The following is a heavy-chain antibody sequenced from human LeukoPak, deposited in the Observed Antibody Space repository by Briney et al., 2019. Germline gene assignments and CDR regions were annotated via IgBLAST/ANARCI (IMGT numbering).Heavy chain of an antibody. J-gene: IGHJ4*02. CDR1: GGSISSSSYY. V-gene: IGHV4-39*01. D-gene: IGHD1-26*01. CDR3: ARRTIVGATMDFDY. CDR2: IYYSGST. Sequence: SETLSLTCTVSGGSISSSSYYWGWIRQPPGKGLEWIGSIYYSGSTYYNPSLKSRVTISVDTSKNQFSLKLSPVTAADTAVYYCARRTIVGATMDFDYWGQGTLVTVSS.